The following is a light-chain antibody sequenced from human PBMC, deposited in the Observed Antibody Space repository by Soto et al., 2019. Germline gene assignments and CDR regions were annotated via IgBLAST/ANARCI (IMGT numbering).Light chain of an antibody. CDR1: QSISNN. J-gene: IGKJ1*01. V-gene: IGKV3-15*01. CDR2: GAS. Sequence: EIVRTQSPATLSVSPVGRARLSSIGSQSISNNLAWYQQQPGQTPRLLIYGASTTATGIPARFSGSGTGTEFTLTISSLQSEHFAVYYCLHYYEWPRWTFGQGTKVDIK. CDR3: LHYYEWPRWT.